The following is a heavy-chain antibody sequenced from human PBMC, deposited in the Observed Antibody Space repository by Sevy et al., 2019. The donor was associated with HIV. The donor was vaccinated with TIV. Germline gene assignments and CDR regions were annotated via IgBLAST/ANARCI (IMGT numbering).Heavy chain of an antibody. CDR1: DGSITSLY. CDR3: ADENAWGRGYS. CDR2: IYYNGNT. J-gene: IGHJ4*02. D-gene: IGHD1-26*01. V-gene: IGHV4-59*08. Sequence: SETLSLTCTVSDGSITSLYWGWIRQPPGKGLEWIANIYYNGNTNYNPSLKSRVTISLDTSKNQFSLRLSSVTAADTAIYYCADENAWGRGYSWGQGTLVTVSS.